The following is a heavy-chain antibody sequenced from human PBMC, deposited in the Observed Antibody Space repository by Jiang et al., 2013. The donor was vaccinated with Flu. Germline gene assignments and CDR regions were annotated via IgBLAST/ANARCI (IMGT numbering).Heavy chain of an antibody. D-gene: IGHD3-9*01. CDR3: AKAPWGTIFCMDV. Sequence: ISRDNSKNTLYLQMNSLRAEDTAVYYCAKAPWGTIFCMDVWGKGTTVTVSS. V-gene: IGHV3-23*01. J-gene: IGHJ6*04.